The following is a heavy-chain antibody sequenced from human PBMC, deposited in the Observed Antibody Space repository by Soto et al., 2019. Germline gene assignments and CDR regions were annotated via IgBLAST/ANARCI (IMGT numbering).Heavy chain of an antibody. V-gene: IGHV3-23*01. Sequence: EMLLLESGGGLVQPGGSLRLSCAASGFTFSNSAMTWVRQAPGKGLEWVSSIGGSYGDTSYADSMKGRFTISRDNSKNTLYLQMNSLRAEDTAVYCCAASPWRPWGQGTLVTVSS. CDR2: IGGSYGDT. CDR3: AASPWRP. J-gene: IGHJ5*02. CDR1: GFTFSNSA.